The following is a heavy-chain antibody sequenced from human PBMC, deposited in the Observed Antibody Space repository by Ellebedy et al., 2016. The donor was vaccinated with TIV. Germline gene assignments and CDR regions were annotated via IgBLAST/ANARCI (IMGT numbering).Heavy chain of an antibody. CDR2: INQGGSHD. CDR3: YGRGDFDY. CDR1: GFIFGDYW. J-gene: IGHJ4*02. D-gene: IGHD4-17*01. Sequence: GESLKISXAASGFIFGDYWMSWVRQAPGQGLDWVANINQGGSHDYYVDSVKGRFTISRDNAKNSLSLQMNSLTAEDTAMYYCYGRGDFDYWGQGTLVTVSS. V-gene: IGHV3-7*01.